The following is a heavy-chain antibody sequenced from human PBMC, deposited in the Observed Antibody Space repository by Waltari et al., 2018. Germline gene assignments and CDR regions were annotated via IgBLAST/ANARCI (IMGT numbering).Heavy chain of an antibody. CDR1: GYTFTGYY. D-gene: IGHD3-10*01. V-gene: IGHV1-2*06. Sequence: QVQLVQSGAEVKKPGASVKVSCKASGYTFTGYYMHWVRQAPGQGLEWMGRINPNSGGTNYAQKFQGRVTMTRDTSISTAYMELSRLRSDDTAVYYCAREGVEVVQGVTRYGDYWGQGTLVTVSS. CDR3: AREGVEVVQGVTRYGDY. CDR2: INPNSGGT. J-gene: IGHJ4*02.